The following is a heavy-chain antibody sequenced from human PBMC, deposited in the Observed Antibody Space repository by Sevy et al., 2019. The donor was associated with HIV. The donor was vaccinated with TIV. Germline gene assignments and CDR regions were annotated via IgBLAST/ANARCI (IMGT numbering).Heavy chain of an antibody. CDR2: IKQDGSEK. D-gene: IGHD3-10*01. J-gene: IGHJ6*02. V-gene: IGHV3-7*01. CDR1: GFTFSSYW. Sequence: GGSLRLSCAASGFTFSSYWMSWVRQAPGKGLEWVANIKQDGSEKYYVDSVKGRFTISRDNAKNSLYLQMNSLRAEDTAVYYCARVITRGFGELLKGWGTTEYYGMDVWGQGTTVTVSS. CDR3: ARVITRGFGELLKGWGTTEYYGMDV.